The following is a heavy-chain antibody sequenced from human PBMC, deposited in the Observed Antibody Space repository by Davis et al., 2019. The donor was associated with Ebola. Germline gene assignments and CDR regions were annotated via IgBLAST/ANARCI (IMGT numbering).Heavy chain of an antibody. CDR2: IWYDGSNK. D-gene: IGHD3-3*01. CDR3: ARQGILEWLPPDYYYYGMDV. Sequence: GSLLRSSFAALGFPLGTNSMNWVRQPPGKGLEWLAVIWYDGSNKYYADSVKGRFTISRDNSKNTLYLQMNSLRAEDKAGYYCARQGILEWLPPDYYYYGMDVWGQGTTVTVSS. CDR1: GFPLGTNS. J-gene: IGHJ6*02. V-gene: IGHV3-33*01.